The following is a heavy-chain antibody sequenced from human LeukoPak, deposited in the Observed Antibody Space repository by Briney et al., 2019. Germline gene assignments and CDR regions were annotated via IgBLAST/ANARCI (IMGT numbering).Heavy chain of an antibody. D-gene: IGHD3-9*01. CDR3: ARDFEYYFDY. CDR1: GYSISSGYY. V-gene: IGHV4-38-2*02. CDR2: IYHSGST. Sequence: SETLSLTCTVSGYSISSGYYWGWIRQPPGKGLEWIGSIYHSGSTYYNPSLKSRVIISVDTSKNQFSLKLSSVTAADTAVYYCARDFEYYFDYWGQGTLVTVSS. J-gene: IGHJ4*02.